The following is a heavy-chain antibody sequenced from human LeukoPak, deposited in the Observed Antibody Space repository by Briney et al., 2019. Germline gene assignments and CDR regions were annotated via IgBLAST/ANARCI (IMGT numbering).Heavy chain of an antibody. J-gene: IGHJ4*02. CDR1: GYFISSGYY. V-gene: IGHV4-38-2*02. CDR3: VRDDVWSGYYYFDY. D-gene: IGHD3-3*01. Sequence: SETLSLTCTVSGYFISSGYYWGWIRQPPGRGLEWIRRIYHGGSAFYNPSLRSRATISVDTSKNQFSLKLTSVTAADTAVYYCVRDDVWSGYYYFDYWGQGTLVTVSS. CDR2: IYHGGSA.